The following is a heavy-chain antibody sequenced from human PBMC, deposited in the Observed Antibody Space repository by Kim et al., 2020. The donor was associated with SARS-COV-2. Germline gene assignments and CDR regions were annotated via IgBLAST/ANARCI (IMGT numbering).Heavy chain of an antibody. CDR3: ASSVRGVSPDY. Sequence: TRYSPSFQGQVTISADKSISTAYLQWSSLKASDTAMYYCASSVRGVSPDYWGQGTLVTVSS. D-gene: IGHD3-10*01. J-gene: IGHJ4*02. V-gene: IGHV5-51*01. CDR2: T.